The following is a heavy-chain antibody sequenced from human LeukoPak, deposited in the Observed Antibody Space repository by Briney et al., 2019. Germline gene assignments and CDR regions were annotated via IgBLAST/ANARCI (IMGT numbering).Heavy chain of an antibody. CDR2: IDWDDDK. D-gene: IGHD3-22*01. CDR3: ARSYYDSSGYSYYFDY. J-gene: IGHJ4*02. CDR1: GFSLSTSGMR. V-gene: IGHV2-70*04. Sequence: ESGPALVKPTQTLTLTCTFSGFSLSTSGMRVSWIRQPPGKALEWLARIDWDDDKFYSTSRKTRLTISKDTSKNQVVLTMTNMDPVDTATYYCARSYYDSSGYSYYFDYWGQGTLVTVSS.